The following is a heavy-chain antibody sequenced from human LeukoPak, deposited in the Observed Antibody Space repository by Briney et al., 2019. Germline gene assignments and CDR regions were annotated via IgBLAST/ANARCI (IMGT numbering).Heavy chain of an antibody. CDR1: GFIFSSYG. J-gene: IGHJ6*04. CDR3: AELGITMIGGV. CDR2: ISGSVRST. Sequence: PGGSLRLSCAASGFIFSSYGMSWVRQAPGQGLEWVSAISGSVRSTYYSDSVKGRFTISKDTSKNTLYLQMNSLRAEDTAVYYCAELGITMIGGVWGKGTTVTISS. V-gene: IGHV3-23*01. D-gene: IGHD3-10*02.